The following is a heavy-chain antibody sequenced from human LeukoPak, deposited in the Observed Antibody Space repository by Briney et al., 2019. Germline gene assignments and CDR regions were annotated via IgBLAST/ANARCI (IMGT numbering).Heavy chain of an antibody. CDR2: IIPIFGTA. Sequence: GASVKVSCKASGGTFSSYAISWVRQAPGQGLEWMGGIIPIFGTANYAQKFQGRVTITTDESTSTAYMELSSLRSEDTAVYYCARGQRAAATLGDAFDIWGQGTMVTVSS. CDR3: ARGQRAAATLGDAFDI. J-gene: IGHJ3*02. V-gene: IGHV1-69*05. D-gene: IGHD6-13*01. CDR1: GGTFSSYA.